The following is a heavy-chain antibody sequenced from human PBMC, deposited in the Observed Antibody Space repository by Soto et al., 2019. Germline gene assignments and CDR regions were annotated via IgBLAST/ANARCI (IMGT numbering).Heavy chain of an antibody. CDR2: IYYSGST. D-gene: IGHD4-17*01. CDR1: GGSISSYY. J-gene: IGHJ4*02. V-gene: IGHV4-59*01. Sequence: PSETLSLTCTVSGGSISSYYWSWIRQPPGKGLEWIGYIYYSGSTNYNPSLKSRVTISVDTSKNQFSLKLSSVTAADTAVNYCASVRDYGGNFDYWGQGTLVTVSS. CDR3: ASVRDYGGNFDY.